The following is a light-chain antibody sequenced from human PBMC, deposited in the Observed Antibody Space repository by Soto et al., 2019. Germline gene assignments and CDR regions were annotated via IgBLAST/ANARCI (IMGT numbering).Light chain of an antibody. V-gene: IGKV3-15*01. J-gene: IGKJ1*01. CDR1: HSVSID. CDR3: QQYYNRRT. Sequence: EILMTQSPATVSVSPGERATLSCRASHSVSIDLAWYQHRPGQAPRLLIYGASTRATGIPDRFSGSGSGTEFTLTISSLQSEDLAVYYCQQYYNRRTFGQGTQ. CDR2: GAS.